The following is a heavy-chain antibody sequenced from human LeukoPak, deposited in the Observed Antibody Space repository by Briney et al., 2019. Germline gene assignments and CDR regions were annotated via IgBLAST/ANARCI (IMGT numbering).Heavy chain of an antibody. J-gene: IGHJ4*02. Sequence: SETLSLTCAVYGGSFSGYYWSWIRQPPGKGLEWIGEINHSGSTNYNPSLKSRVTISVDTSKNQFSLKLSSVTAADTAVYYCARVEDGQLMIAASDYWGQGTLVTVSS. V-gene: IGHV4-34*01. CDR3: ARVEDGQLMIAASDY. CDR1: GGSFSGYY. CDR2: INHSGST. D-gene: IGHD6-13*01.